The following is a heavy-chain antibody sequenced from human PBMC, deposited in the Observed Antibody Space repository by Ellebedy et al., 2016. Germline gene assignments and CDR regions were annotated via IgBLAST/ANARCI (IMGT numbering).Heavy chain of an antibody. Sequence: GGSLRLSXAASGFTFSSYSMNWVRQAPGKGLEWVSSISSSSSYIYYADSVKGRFTISRDNAKNSLYLQMNSLRAEDTAVYYCARGPLYYDFWSGYYQNYGMDVWGQGTTVTVSS. CDR3: ARGPLYYDFWSGYYQNYGMDV. CDR1: GFTFSSYS. V-gene: IGHV3-21*01. CDR2: ISSSSSYI. J-gene: IGHJ6*02. D-gene: IGHD3-3*01.